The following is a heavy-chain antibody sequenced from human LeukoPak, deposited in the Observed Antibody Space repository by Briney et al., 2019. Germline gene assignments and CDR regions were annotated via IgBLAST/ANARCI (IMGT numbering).Heavy chain of an antibody. V-gene: IGHV4-59*01. CDR3: AGDHGDYLYYFDY. CDR1: GGSISSYY. J-gene: IGHJ4*02. Sequence: SETLSLTCTVSGGSISSYYWSWIRQPPGKGLEWIGYIYCSGSTNYNPSLKSRVTISVDTSKNQFSLKLSSVTAADTAVYYCAGDHGDYLYYFDYWGQGTLVTVSS. CDR2: IYCSGST. D-gene: IGHD4-17*01.